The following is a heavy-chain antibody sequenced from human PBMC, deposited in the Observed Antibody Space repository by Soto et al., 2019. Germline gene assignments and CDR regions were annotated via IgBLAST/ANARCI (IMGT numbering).Heavy chain of an antibody. CDR3: ARDLLGYCSSTSCFYYYYGMDV. V-gene: IGHV1-2*04. J-gene: IGHJ6*02. CDR2: INPNSGGT. CDR1: GYTFTGYY. Sequence: ASVKVSCKASGYTFTGYYMHWVRQAPGQGLEWMGWINPNSGGTNYAQKFQGWVTMTRDTSISTAYMELSRLRSDDTAVYYCARDLLGYCSSTSCFYYYYGMDVWGQGTTVTVSS. D-gene: IGHD2-2*01.